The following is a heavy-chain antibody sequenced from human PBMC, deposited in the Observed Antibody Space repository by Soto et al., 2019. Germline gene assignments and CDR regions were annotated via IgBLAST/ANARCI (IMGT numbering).Heavy chain of an antibody. D-gene: IGHD3-22*01. Sequence: SETLSLTCTVSGGSISSSSYYWGWIRQHPGKGLEWIGYIYYSGSTYYNPSLKSRVTISVDTSKNQFSLKLSSVTAADTAVYYCARGYYYDSSGYYLTGPWGQGTLVTLSS. V-gene: IGHV4-31*03. CDR1: GGSISSSSYY. CDR2: IYYSGST. J-gene: IGHJ5*02. CDR3: ARGYYYDSSGYYLTGP.